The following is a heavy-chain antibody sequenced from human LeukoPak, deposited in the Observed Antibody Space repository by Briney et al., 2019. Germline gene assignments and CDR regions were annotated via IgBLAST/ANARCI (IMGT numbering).Heavy chain of an antibody. CDR2: INHSGST. J-gene: IGHJ6*02. D-gene: IGHD6-13*01. CDR3: ARGLGRPAAASSYYYYYYGMDV. V-gene: IGHV4-34*01. CDR1: GGSFSGYY. Sequence: SETLSLTCAVYGGSFSGYYWSWIRRPPGKGLEWIGEINHSGSTNYNPSLKSRVTISVDTSKNQFSLKLSSVTAADTAVYYCARGLGRPAAASSYYYYYYGMDVWGQGTTVTVSS.